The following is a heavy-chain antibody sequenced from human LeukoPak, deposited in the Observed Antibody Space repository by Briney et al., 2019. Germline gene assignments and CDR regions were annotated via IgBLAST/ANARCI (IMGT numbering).Heavy chain of an antibody. V-gene: IGHV4-59*01. Sequence: ASETLSLTCTVSGDSISGYYYNWIRQPPGKGLEWIGYIYYSGSTNYNPSLKSRVTISLDTSKNQFSLKLSSVATADTAVYYCARSVVTLYWYFDLWGRGTLVTVSS. CDR1: GDSISGYY. J-gene: IGHJ2*01. D-gene: IGHD4-23*01. CDR2: IYYSGST. CDR3: ARSVVTLYWYFDL.